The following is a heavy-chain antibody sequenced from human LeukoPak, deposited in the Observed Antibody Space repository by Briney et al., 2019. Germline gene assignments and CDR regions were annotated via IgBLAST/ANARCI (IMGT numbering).Heavy chain of an antibody. CDR2: ISWNSGSI. CDR3: AKEGIVVAAFDY. V-gene: IGHV3-9*01. D-gene: IGHD3-22*01. Sequence: GGSLRLSCAASGFTFDDYAMHWVRQAPGKSLEWVSGISWNSGSIGYADSVKGRFTISRDNAKNSLYLQMNSLRAEDTALYYCAKEGIVVAAFDYWGQGALVTVSS. J-gene: IGHJ4*02. CDR1: GFTFDDYA.